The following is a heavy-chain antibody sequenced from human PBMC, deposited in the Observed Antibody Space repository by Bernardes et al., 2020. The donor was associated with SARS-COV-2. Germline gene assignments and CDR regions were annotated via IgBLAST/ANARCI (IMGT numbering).Heavy chain of an antibody. Sequence: ASVKVSCKVYGYTVTDLCISWVRQAPGKGLEWMGCFDPEDGEPEYAQRFQGRVTMTEDTSADTVYMELSSLRSEDTAVYYCATGPTTMTYWYFDLWGRGPLVTVS. D-gene: IGHD4-17*01. CDR2: FDPEDGEP. V-gene: IGHV1-24*01. CDR1: GYTVTDLC. CDR3: ATGPTTMTYWYFDL. J-gene: IGHJ2*01.